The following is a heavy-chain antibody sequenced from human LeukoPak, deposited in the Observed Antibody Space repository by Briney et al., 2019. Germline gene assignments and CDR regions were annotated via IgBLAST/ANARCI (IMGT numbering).Heavy chain of an antibody. V-gene: IGHV4-34*01. Sequence: PSETLSLTCAVYGGSFSGYYWSWIRQPPGKGLEWIGEINHSGSTNYNPSFKSRVTISVDTSKNQFSLKLSSVTAADTAVYYCARGGVVVTARFFYWGQGTLVTVSS. CDR1: GGSFSGYY. CDR3: ARGGVVVTARFFY. CDR2: INHSGST. D-gene: IGHD2-21*02. J-gene: IGHJ4*02.